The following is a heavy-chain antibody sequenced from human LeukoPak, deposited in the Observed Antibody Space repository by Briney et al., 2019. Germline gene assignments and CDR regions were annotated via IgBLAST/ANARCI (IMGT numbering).Heavy chain of an antibody. V-gene: IGHV3-21*01. CDR2: ISSSSSYI. CDR1: GFTFSSYS. CDR3: ARDRMVAATAGYYYGMDV. Sequence: GSLRLSCAASGFTFSSYSMNWVRQAPGKGLEWVSSISSSSSYIYYADSVKGRFTISRDNAKNSLYLQMNSLRAEDTAVYYCARDRMVAATAGYYYGMDVWGQGTTVTVSS. D-gene: IGHD2-15*01. J-gene: IGHJ6*02.